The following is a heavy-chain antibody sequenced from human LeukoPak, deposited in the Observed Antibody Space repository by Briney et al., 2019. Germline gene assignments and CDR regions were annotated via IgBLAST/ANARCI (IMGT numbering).Heavy chain of an antibody. CDR2: IYYSGST. CDR3: ARAFTYYYDSSGYYLDY. Sequence: SGTLSLTCAVSGGSISSSNWWSWVRQPPGKGLEWIGSIYYSGSTYYNPSLKSRVTISVDTSKNQFSLKLSSVTAADTAVYYCARAFTYYYDSSGYYLDYWGQGTLVTVSS. D-gene: IGHD3-22*01. J-gene: IGHJ4*02. V-gene: IGHV4-4*02. CDR1: GGSISSSNW.